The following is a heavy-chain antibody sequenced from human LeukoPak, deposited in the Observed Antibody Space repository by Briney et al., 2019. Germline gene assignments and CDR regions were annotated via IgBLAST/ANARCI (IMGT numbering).Heavy chain of an antibody. D-gene: IGHD6-13*01. CDR3: VRSSAASGASCFDP. J-gene: IGHJ5*02. Sequence: PGRSLGLSCAASGFTFSIYAMHWVRQAPGKGLEYVSAISSNGGSTYYANSVKGRFTISRDNSKNTLYLQMGSLRAEDMAVYYCVRSSAASGASCFDPWGQEPWSPSPQ. CDR2: ISSNGGST. CDR1: GFTFSIYA. V-gene: IGHV3-64*01.